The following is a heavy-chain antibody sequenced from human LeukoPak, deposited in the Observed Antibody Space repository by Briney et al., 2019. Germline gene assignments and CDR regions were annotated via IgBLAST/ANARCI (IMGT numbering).Heavy chain of an antibody. CDR3: ANSGSYYYFDY. Sequence: GGSLRLSCAASGFTVSSNYKSWVRQAPGKGLEWVSAISGSGGSTYYADSVKGRFTISRDNSKNTLYLQMNSLRAEDTAVYYCANSGSYYYFDYWGQGTLVTVSS. J-gene: IGHJ4*02. CDR2: ISGSGGST. D-gene: IGHD1-26*01. V-gene: IGHV3-23*01. CDR1: GFTVSSNY.